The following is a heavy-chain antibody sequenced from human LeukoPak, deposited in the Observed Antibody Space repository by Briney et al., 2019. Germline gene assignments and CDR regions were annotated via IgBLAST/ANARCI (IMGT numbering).Heavy chain of an antibody. V-gene: IGHV4-39*07. CDR3: ARVFFDTSGYYYRGLTYFDY. J-gene: IGHJ4*02. Sequence: SETLSLTCAVYGGSFSGYYWGWIRQPPGKGLEWIGSIYYSGSTYYNPSLKSRITISVDTSKNQFSLKLSSVTAADTAVYYCARVFFDTSGYYYRGLTYFDYWGQGTLVTVSS. D-gene: IGHD3-22*01. CDR1: GGSFSGYY. CDR2: IYYSGST.